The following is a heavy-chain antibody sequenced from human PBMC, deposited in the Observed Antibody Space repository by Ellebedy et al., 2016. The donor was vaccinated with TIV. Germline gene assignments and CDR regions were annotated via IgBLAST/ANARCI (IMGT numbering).Heavy chain of an antibody. J-gene: IGHJ4*02. Sequence: GESLKISCKGSADIFSTFWISWVRQMPGKGLEWMGRIDPRDSSANYSPSFRGHVTMSADRSINTAYLQWSGLKASDAAVYYCARSRHCGSDCYLDFWGQGTLVTVSS. D-gene: IGHD2-21*02. CDR2: IDPRDSSA. CDR3: ARSRHCGSDCYLDF. V-gene: IGHV5-10-1*01. CDR1: ADIFSTFW.